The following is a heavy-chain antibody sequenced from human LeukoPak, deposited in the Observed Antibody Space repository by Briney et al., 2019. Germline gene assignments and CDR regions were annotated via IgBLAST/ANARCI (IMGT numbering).Heavy chain of an antibody. D-gene: IGHD1-26*01. Sequence: PGGSLRLSCAASGFTFSSYAMSWVRQAPGKGLEWVSAISGSGGSTYYADSVKGRFTISRDNSKNTLYLQMNSLRAEDTAVYYCAKVEVGATSRAYYYYYYMDVWGKGTTVTVSS. J-gene: IGHJ6*03. V-gene: IGHV3-23*01. CDR2: ISGSGGST. CDR1: GFTFSSYA. CDR3: AKVEVGATSRAYYYYYYMDV.